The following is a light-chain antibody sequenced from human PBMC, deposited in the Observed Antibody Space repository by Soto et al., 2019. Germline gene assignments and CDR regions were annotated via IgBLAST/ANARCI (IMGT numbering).Light chain of an antibody. CDR3: QEYNSYSWT. CDR1: QSISSW. Sequence: DIQMTQSPSTLSASVGDRVTITCRASQSISSWLAWYQQKPGKAPKLLNYKASSLASGVPTRFSGSGSGTEVTLTNSSVEHDDFENYYCQEYNSYSWTFDQGTKVEIK. V-gene: IGKV1-5*03. J-gene: IGKJ1*01. CDR2: KAS.